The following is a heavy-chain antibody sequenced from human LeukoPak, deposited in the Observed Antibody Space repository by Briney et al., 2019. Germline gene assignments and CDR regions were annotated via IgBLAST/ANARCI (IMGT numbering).Heavy chain of an antibody. CDR2: ISGSGGST. Sequence: GGSLRLSCAASGFTFSIYAMSWVRQAPGKGLEWVSAISGSGGSTYCADSVKGRFTISRDNSKNTLYLQMNSLRAEDTAVYYCATPFRDYYDSSGYLDYWGQGTLVTVSS. J-gene: IGHJ4*02. CDR1: GFTFSIYA. CDR3: ATPFRDYYDSSGYLDY. D-gene: IGHD3-22*01. V-gene: IGHV3-23*01.